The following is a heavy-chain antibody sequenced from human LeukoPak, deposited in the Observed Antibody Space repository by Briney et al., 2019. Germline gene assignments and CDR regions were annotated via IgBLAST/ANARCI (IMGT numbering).Heavy chain of an antibody. D-gene: IGHD6-13*01. CDR1: GFTFSSYW. CDR2: INSDGSTT. V-gene: IGHV3-74*01. J-gene: IGHJ5*01. Sequence: PGGSLRLSCAASGFTFSSYWMHWVRQAPGKGLVWVSRINSDGSTTSHADSVKGRFTISRDNVKNTLFLQMNSLRAEDTAVYYCARGGSSSWCGSWGQGTLVTVSS. CDR3: ARGGSSSWCGS.